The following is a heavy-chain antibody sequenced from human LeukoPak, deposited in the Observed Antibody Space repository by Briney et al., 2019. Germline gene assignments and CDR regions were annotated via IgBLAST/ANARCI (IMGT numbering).Heavy chain of an antibody. D-gene: IGHD6-19*01. CDR3: ATSVPVPH. J-gene: IGHJ4*02. CDR2: IYHSGST. V-gene: IGHV4-38-2*01. CDR1: GYSISSGYY. Sequence: SETLSLTCAVSGYSISSGYYWGWIRQPPGKGLEWIGSIYHSGSTYYNPSLKSRVTISVDTSKNQLSLKLSSVTAADTAVYYCATSVPVPHWGQGTLVTVSS.